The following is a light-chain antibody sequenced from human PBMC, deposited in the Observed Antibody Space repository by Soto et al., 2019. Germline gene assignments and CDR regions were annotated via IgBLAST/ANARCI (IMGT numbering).Light chain of an antibody. Sequence: QSVLTQPASVSGSPGQSITISCTGTSSDIGGYNYVSWYQQHPGKAPKLMIYDVSNRPSGVSNRFSGSKSGNTASLTISGLQAEYEADYCSSQAVSSTLVFGGGTKVTVL. CDR2: DVS. J-gene: IGLJ2*01. CDR3: SSQAVSSTLV. V-gene: IGLV2-14*01. CDR1: SSDIGGYNY.